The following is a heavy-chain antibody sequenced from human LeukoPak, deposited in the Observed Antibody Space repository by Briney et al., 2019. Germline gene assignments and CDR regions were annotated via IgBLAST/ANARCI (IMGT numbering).Heavy chain of an antibody. CDR3: VRVIGAPNYYYYMDV. D-gene: IGHD3-22*01. CDR1: GGSISSSSYY. CDR2: LYYSGST. V-gene: IGHV4-39*07. J-gene: IGHJ6*03. Sequence: PSETLSLTCTVSGGSISSSSYYWGWIRQPPGKGLEWIGSLYYSGSTYYSPSLKSRVTISVGTSKNQFSLKLSSVTAADTAVYYCVRVIGAPNYYYYMDVWGKGTTVTVSS.